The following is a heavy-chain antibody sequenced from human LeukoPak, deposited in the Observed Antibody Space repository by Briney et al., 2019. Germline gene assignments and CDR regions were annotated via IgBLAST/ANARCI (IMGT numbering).Heavy chain of an antibody. J-gene: IGHJ5*02. CDR1: DGSISSYY. CDR3: AGGSYYDFWSGYRGNWFDP. Sequence: SETLSLTCTVSDGSISSYYWSWIRQPPGKGLEWIGYIYYSGSTNYNPSLKSRVTISVDTSKNQFSLKLSSVTAADTAVYYCAGGSYYDFWSGYRGNWFDPWGQGTLVTVSS. CDR2: IYYSGST. D-gene: IGHD3-3*01. V-gene: IGHV4-59*01.